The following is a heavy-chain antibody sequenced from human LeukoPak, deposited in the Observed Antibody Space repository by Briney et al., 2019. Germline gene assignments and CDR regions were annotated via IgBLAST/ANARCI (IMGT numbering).Heavy chain of an antibody. CDR1: GGSISSSSYY. CDR2: IYYSGST. D-gene: IGHD3-22*01. CDR3: AKDQVPYSSGSQSFFQH. J-gene: IGHJ1*01. V-gene: IGHV4-39*07. Sequence: SETLSLTCTVSGGSISSSSYYWGWIRQPPGKGLEWIGSIYYSGSTYYNPSLKSRVTISVDTSKNQFSLKLSSVTAADTAVYYCAKDQVPYSSGSQSFFQHWGQGTLVTVSS.